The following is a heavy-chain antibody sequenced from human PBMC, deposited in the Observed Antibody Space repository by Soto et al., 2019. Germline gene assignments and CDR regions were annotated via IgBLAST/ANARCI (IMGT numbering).Heavy chain of an antibody. CDR3: ASSPRYCSGGSCYHFDY. CDR2: INAGNGNT. J-gene: IGHJ4*02. Sequence: VASVKVSCKASGYTFTSYAMHWVRQAPGQRLEWMGWINAGNGNTKYSQKFQGRVTITRDTSASTAYMELSSLRSEDTAVYYCASSPRYCSGGSCYHFDYWGQGTLVTVSS. D-gene: IGHD2-15*01. V-gene: IGHV1-3*01. CDR1: GYTFTSYA.